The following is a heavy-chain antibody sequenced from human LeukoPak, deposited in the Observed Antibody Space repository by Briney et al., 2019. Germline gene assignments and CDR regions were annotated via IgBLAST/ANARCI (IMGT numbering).Heavy chain of an antibody. CDR3: ATGFVSWPYSSGWRVVDY. CDR2: FDPEDGET. D-gene: IGHD6-19*01. Sequence: ASVKVSCKVSGYTLTELSMHWVRQAPGKGLEWMGGFDPEDGETIYAQKFQGRVTMTGDTSTDTAYMELSSLRSEDTAVYYCATGFVSWPYSSGWRVVDYWGQGTLVTVSS. V-gene: IGHV1-24*01. CDR1: GYTLTELS. J-gene: IGHJ4*02.